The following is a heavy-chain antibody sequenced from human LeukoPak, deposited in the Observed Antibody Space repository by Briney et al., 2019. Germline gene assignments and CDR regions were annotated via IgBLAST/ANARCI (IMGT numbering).Heavy chain of an antibody. CDR2: ISGSGGST. CDR1: GFTFSSYA. D-gene: IGHD3-10*01. J-gene: IGHJ4*02. CDR3: AKVPPRPMVRGPFDY. V-gene: IGHV3-23*01. Sequence: GGSLRLSCAASGFTFSSYAMSWVRQAPGKGLEWVSAISGSGGSTHYADSVKGRFTISRDNSKNTLYLQMNSLRAEDTAVYYCAKVPPRPMVRGPFDYWGQGTLVTVSS.